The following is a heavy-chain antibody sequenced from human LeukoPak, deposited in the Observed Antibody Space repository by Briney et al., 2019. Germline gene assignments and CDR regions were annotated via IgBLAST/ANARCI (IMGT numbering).Heavy chain of an antibody. CDR1: GYTFTGYA. J-gene: IGHJ4*02. CDR3: AKKVRGPSHPLDI. V-gene: IGHV1-2*02. CDR2: INPEKRDT. D-gene: IGHD5-12*01. Sequence: ASVKVSCKASGYTFTGYAIHWVRQAPGQGLEWMGWINPEKRDTGYAHKFQGRVTMTSDTSISTAYMELSSLRSDDTAVYYCAKKVRGPSHPLDIWGQGTLVTVSS.